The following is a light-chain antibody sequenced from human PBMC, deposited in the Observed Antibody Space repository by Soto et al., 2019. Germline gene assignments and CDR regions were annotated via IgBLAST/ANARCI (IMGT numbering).Light chain of an antibody. CDR2: EVN. V-gene: IGLV2-14*01. Sequence: QSALTQPASVSGSPGQSITVSCTGTSSDIGDYNYVSWYQQHPGKAPKLMIYEVNNRPSGVSNRFSGSKSGNTASLTISGLQAEDEADYFCISSTSSSSPYVFGTGTKLTVL. CDR1: SSDIGDYNY. J-gene: IGLJ1*01. CDR3: ISSTSSSSPYV.